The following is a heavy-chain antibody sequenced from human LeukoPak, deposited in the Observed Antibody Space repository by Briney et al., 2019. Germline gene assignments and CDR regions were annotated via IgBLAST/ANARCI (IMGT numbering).Heavy chain of an antibody. J-gene: IGHJ4*02. D-gene: IGHD6-19*01. CDR2: ISSNGGST. Sequence: GGSLRLSCSASGFIFRNYAMNWVRQAPGKGLEYVSAISSNGGSTYYADSVKGRFTISRDNSKNTLYLQMSSLRADDTAVYYCVKGKGIAVTSLDYWGQGTLVTVSS. CDR1: GFIFRNYA. V-gene: IGHV3-64D*06. CDR3: VKGKGIAVTSLDY.